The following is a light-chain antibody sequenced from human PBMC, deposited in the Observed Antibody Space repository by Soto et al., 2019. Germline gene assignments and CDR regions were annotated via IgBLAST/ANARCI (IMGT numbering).Light chain of an antibody. CDR2: KAS. V-gene: IGKV1-5*03. Sequence: DIQMTQSPSTLSASVGDRVTITCRASQSISPWLAWYQQKPGKAPKALIYKASSLDSGDPSRFSGSGSGTEFTLTISSLQPDDFATYYCQQYSTYSRTFGHGTKVEIK. J-gene: IGKJ1*01. CDR3: QQYSTYSRT. CDR1: QSISPW.